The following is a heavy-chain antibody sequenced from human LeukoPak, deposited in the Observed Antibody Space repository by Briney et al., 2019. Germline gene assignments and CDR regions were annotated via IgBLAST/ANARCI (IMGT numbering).Heavy chain of an antibody. V-gene: IGHV3-23*01. CDR1: GFTFTSYA. J-gene: IGHJ5*02. D-gene: IGHD6-13*01. CDR3: AKGYSSSWYPNWFDP. CDR2: VSVSGGST. Sequence: GGSLRLSCAASGFTFTSYAMSWVRQAPGKGLEWVSFVSVSGGSTSYADSGKGRFTISRDNSTNTLYMQMTSLRAEDTAVYYCAKGYSSSWYPNWFDPWGQGTLVTVSS.